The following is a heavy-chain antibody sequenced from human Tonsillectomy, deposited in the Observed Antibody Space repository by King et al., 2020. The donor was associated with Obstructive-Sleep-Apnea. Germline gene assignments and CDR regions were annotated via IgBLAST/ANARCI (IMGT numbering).Heavy chain of an antibody. CDR3: ARVGAARLYYFDY. V-gene: IGHV4-59*01. Sequence: VQLQESGPGLVKPSETLSLTCTVSGGSISSYYWSWIRQPPGKGLEWIGYIYYSGSTNYNPSLKSRVTISVDTSKNQFSLKLSSVTAADTAVYYCARVGAARLYYFDYWGQGTLVTVSS. CDR2: IYYSGST. J-gene: IGHJ4*02. D-gene: IGHD6-6*01. CDR1: GGSISSYY.